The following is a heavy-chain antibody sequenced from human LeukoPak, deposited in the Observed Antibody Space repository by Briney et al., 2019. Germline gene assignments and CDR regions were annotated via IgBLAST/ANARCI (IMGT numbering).Heavy chain of an antibody. J-gene: IGHJ4*02. CDR1: GFTVSRNY. CDR2: IYSGGST. D-gene: IGHD4/OR15-4a*01. V-gene: IGHV3-66*01. CDR3: ARGLLDYGANY. Sequence: PGGSLRLSCAASGFTVSRNYMSWVGQATGRGVEWVSVIYSGGSTYYADSVKGRFTISRDNSKNTLYLQMNSLRAEDTAVYYCARGLLDYGANYWGQGTLVTVSS.